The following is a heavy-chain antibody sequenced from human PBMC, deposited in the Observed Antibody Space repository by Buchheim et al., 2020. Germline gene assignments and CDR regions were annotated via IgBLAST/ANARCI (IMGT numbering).Heavy chain of an antibody. CDR2: IYYSGST. J-gene: IGHJ4*02. D-gene: IGHD6-6*01. CDR1: NGSISSGDYC. V-gene: IGHV4-30-4*01. Sequence: QVQLQESGPGLVKPSQTLSLTCTVSNGSISSGDYCWSWIRQPPGKGLEWIGFIYYSGSTYYNLSLKSRVTILVDTSKKRFSLKLSSVTAADTAVYYCARLVLPKYYFDYWGQGTL. CDR3: ARLVLPKYYFDY.